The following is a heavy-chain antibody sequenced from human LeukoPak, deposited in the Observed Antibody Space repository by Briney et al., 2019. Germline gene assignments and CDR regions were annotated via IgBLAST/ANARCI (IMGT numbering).Heavy chain of an antibody. V-gene: IGHV4-34*01. CDR3: ASGQDYYDGSGPGDY. CDR1: GGSIDNY. Sequence: PSETLSLTCTVSGGSIDNYWSWIRQPPGKGLEWIGEINHSGSTNYNPSLKSRVTISVDTSKNQFSLKLSSVTAADTAVYYCASGQDYYDGSGPGDYWGQGTLVTVSS. CDR2: INHSGST. J-gene: IGHJ4*02. D-gene: IGHD3-22*01.